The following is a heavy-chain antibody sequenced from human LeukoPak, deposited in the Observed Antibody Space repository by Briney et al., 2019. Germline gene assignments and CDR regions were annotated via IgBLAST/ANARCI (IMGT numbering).Heavy chain of an antibody. Sequence: GGSLRLSCAASGFTFSSYAMGWVRQAPGKGLEWVSAVSGSGGNTYYADSVKGRFTISRDNSKNTLYLQMNSLRAEDTAVYYCAKREMSTNYYFDYWGQGTLVTVSS. V-gene: IGHV3-23*01. CDR3: AKREMSTNYYFDY. CDR2: VSGSGGNT. D-gene: IGHD5-24*01. CDR1: GFTFSSYA. J-gene: IGHJ4*02.